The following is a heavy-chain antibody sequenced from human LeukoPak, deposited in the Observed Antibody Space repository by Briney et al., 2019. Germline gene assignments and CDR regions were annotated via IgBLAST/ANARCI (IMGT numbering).Heavy chain of an antibody. V-gene: IGHV3-23*01. CDR1: GFTITAYA. CDR3: AKDPNGDYVGAFDT. CDR2: IGITSEYI. Sequence: RGGSLRLSCAGSGFTITAYAMSWVRQSPGKGVEGVSGIGITSEYIHYADSVKGRFTISRDNSKNTVYLEMSSLRAEDAAVYYCAKDPNGDYVGAFDTWGQGTMVIVSS. J-gene: IGHJ3*02. D-gene: IGHD4-17*01.